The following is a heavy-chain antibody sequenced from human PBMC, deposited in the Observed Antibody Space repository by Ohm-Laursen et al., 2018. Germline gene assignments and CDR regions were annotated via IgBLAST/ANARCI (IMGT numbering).Heavy chain of an antibody. D-gene: IGHD4-17*01. CDR2: INPNSGGT. Sequence: GATVKISCKASGYTFTGYYMHWVRQAPGQGLEWMGWINPNSGGTNYAQKFQGRVTMTRDTSISTAYMELSRLRSDDTAVYYCARVYPGDYDYYYYDMDVWGQGTTVTVSS. CDR1: GYTFTGYY. CDR3: ARVYPGDYDYYYYDMDV. V-gene: IGHV1-2*02. J-gene: IGHJ6*02.